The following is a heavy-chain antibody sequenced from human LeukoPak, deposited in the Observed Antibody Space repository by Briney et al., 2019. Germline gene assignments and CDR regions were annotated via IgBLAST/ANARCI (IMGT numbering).Heavy chain of an antibody. J-gene: IGHJ5*02. CDR2: IASDRSST. V-gene: IGHV3-74*01. CDR1: GFTFSSYW. CDR3: AKDRGVHYYGSERGLYNWFDP. D-gene: IGHD3-10*01. Sequence: PGGSLRLSCAASGFTFSSYWMNWVRQAPGKGLVWVSRIASDRSSTTYADSVKGRFSISRDNAKNTLYLQMNSLRAEDTAVYYCAKDRGVHYYGSERGLYNWFDPWGQGTLVTVSS.